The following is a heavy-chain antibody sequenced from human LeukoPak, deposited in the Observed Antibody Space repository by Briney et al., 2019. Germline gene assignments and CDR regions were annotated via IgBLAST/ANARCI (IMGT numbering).Heavy chain of an antibody. CDR2: LYSGGST. CDR3: ATNPPPEGIVVVPGNREALDV. D-gene: IGHD2-2*01. V-gene: IGHV3-53*01. CDR1: GFTFSSYS. Sequence: GGSLRLSCAASGFTFSSYSMNWVRQAPGKGLEWISVLYSGGSTYYADSVKGRFTISRENSNNTLYLQMNSLRVEDTAVYYCATNPPPEGIVVVPGNREALDVWGQGASVTVSS. J-gene: IGHJ3*01.